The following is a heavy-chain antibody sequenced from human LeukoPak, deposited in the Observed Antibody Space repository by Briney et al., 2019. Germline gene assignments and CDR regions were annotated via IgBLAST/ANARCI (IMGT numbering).Heavy chain of an antibody. V-gene: IGHV3-48*03. D-gene: IGHD3-22*01. CDR2: ISSSGSTI. J-gene: IGHJ4*02. CDR3: AAAHYYDSSANDY. CDR1: GFTFSSYE. Sequence: GGSLRLSCAASGFTFSSYEMNWVRQAPGKGLEWVSYISSSGSTIYYADSVKGRFTISRDNAKNSLYLKMNSLRAEDTAVYYCAAAHYYDSSANDYWGQGTLVTVSS.